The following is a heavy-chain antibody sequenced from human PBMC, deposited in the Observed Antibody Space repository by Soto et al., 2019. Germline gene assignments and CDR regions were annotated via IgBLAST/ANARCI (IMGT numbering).Heavy chain of an antibody. CDR2: IIPIFGTA. J-gene: IGHJ6*02. CDR3: ARHVPAAGYYYGMDV. CDR1: GGTFSSYA. Sequence: QVQLVQSGAEVKKPGSSVKVSCKASGGTFSSYAISWVRQAPGKVLEWMGGIIPIFGTANYAQKFQGRVTITADESTSTAYMELSSLRSEDTAVYYCARHVPAAGYYYGMDVWGQGTTVTVSS. V-gene: IGHV1-69*12. D-gene: IGHD2-2*01.